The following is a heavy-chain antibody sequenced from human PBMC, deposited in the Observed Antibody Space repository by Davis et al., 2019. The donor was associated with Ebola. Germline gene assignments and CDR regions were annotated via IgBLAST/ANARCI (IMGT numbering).Heavy chain of an antibody. Sequence: SETLSLTCTVYGGSFSGYYWSWIRQPPGKGLEWIGEINHSGSTNYNPSLKSRVTISVDTSKNQFSLKLSSVTAADTAVYYCARLKADGDYGVDNWGQGTLVTVSS. V-gene: IGHV4-34*01. CDR3: ARLKADGDYGVDN. D-gene: IGHD4-17*01. CDR2: INHSGST. J-gene: IGHJ4*02. CDR1: GGSFSGYY.